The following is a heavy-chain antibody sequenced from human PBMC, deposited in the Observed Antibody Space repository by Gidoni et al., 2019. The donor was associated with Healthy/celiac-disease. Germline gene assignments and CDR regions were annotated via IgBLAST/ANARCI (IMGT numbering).Heavy chain of an antibody. D-gene: IGHD3-3*01. Sequence: EVQLLESGGGLVQPGGSLRLSCAASGFTFSSYAMSWVRQAPGKVLGWVSSISGSGGSTYYADSVKGPFTISRDNSKNTLYLQMNSLRAEDTAVYYCAKDPDDFWSGHDYWGQGTLVTVSS. CDR2: ISGSGGST. CDR1: GFTFSSYA. J-gene: IGHJ4*02. V-gene: IGHV3-23*01. CDR3: AKDPDDFWSGHDY.